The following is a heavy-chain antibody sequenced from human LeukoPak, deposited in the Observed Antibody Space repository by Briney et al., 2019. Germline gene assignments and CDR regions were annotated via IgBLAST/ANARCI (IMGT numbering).Heavy chain of an antibody. CDR3: VKDWHILTGRNCFDP. Sequence: ASVKVSCKASGYTFTSYYIHWVRQAPGQGLEWMGWINPHNGDTNYEQMFQGRVTMTRDTSISTAYMELSSLRSDDTAVYYCVKDWHILTGRNCFDPWGQGTLVTVSS. CDR1: GYTFTSYY. V-gene: IGHV1-2*02. CDR2: INPHNGDT. J-gene: IGHJ5*02. D-gene: IGHD3-9*01.